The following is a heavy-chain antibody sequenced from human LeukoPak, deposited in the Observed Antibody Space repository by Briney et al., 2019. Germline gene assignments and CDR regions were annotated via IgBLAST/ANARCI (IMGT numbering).Heavy chain of an antibody. J-gene: IGHJ5*02. CDR1: GGSISSGGYY. D-gene: IGHD3-22*01. Sequence: SQTLSLTCTVSGGSISSGGYYWSWIRQPPGKGLEWIGYIYHSGSTYYNPSLKSRVTISVDRSKNQFSLKLSSVTAADTAVYYCARVDNHYYHSSPWGQGTLVTVSS. V-gene: IGHV4-30-2*01. CDR3: ARVDNHYYHSSP. CDR2: IYHSGST.